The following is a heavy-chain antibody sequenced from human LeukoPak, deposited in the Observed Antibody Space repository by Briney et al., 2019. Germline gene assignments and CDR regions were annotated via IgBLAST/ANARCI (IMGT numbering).Heavy chain of an antibody. CDR1: GFTLSGSH. J-gene: IGHJ4*02. V-gene: IGHV3-73*01. D-gene: IGHD5-18*01. CDR2: VRRNYET. Sequence: PGGSLRLSCAASGFTLSGSHMHWVRQAPGKGLEWVGHVRRNYETAYGASVKGRFTISRDDSENTAYLHMNNLKTEDTAIYFCARQTNSRHDYWGQGTLVTVSS. CDR3: ARQTNSRHDY.